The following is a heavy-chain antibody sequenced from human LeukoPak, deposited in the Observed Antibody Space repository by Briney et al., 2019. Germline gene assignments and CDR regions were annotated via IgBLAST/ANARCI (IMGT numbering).Heavy chain of an antibody. D-gene: IGHD2-15*01. CDR2: IWYDGSNK. V-gene: IGHV3-33*06. CDR1: GFTFSSYG. J-gene: IGHJ4*02. CDR3: AKKYCSGGSCYSDPIDY. Sequence: GGSLRLSCAASGFTFSSYGMHWVPQAPGKGLEWVAVIWYDGSNKHYADSVKGRFTISRDNSKNTLYLQINSLRAEDTAVYYCAKKYCSGGSCYSDPIDYWGQGTLVTVSS.